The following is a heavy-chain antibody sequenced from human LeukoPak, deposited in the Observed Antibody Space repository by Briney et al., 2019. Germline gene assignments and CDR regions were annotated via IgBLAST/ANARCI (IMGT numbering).Heavy chain of an antibody. J-gene: IGHJ6*04. D-gene: IGHD4-17*01. CDR1: GGSISSYY. CDR3: ARDGTTVSPAV. V-gene: IGHV4-59*12. CDR2: IYYSGST. Sequence: PSETLSLTCTVSGGSISSYYWSWIRQPPGKGLEWIGYIYYSGSTNYNPSLKSRVTMSVDTSKNQLSLKLRSVTAADTAVYYCARDGTTVSPAVWGKGTTVTVSS.